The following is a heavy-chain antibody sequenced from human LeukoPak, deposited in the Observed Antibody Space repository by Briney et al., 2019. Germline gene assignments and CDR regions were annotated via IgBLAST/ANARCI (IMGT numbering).Heavy chain of an antibody. V-gene: IGHV3-23*01. CDR1: GCTFYTYA. CDR2: ISGSGGTT. Sequence: GGSLRLSCAASGCTFYTYAMNWVRQAPGKGLQWVAAISGSGGTTYYADSVKGRFTISRDNSKNTVYLQLSSLRAEDTAVYYCAKDPSDFLVDCWGQGTLVTVSS. J-gene: IGHJ4*02. CDR3: AKDPSDFLVDC. D-gene: IGHD2-21*02.